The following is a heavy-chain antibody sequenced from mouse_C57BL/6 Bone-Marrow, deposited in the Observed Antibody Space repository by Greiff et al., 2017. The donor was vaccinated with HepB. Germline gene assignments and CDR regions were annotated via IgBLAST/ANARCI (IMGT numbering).Heavy chain of an antibody. D-gene: IGHD1-1*01. CDR2: ISDGGSYT. V-gene: IGHV5-4*03. CDR3: ASANITTVSPYYYAMDY. Sequence: EVKLVESGGGLVKPGGSLKLSCAASGFTFSSYAMSWVRQTPEKRLEWVATISDGGSYTYYPDNVKGRFTISRDNAKNNLYLQMSHLKSEDTAMYYCASANITTVSPYYYAMDYWGQGTSVPVSS. CDR1: GFTFSSYA. J-gene: IGHJ4*01.